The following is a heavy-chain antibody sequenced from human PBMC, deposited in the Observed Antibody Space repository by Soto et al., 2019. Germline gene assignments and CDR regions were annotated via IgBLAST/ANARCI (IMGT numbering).Heavy chain of an antibody. D-gene: IGHD6-13*01. CDR3: ARSYGSSWVGEYYFDY. CDR1: GYCFTSYC. CDR2: IYSGDSDI. V-gene: IGHV5-51*01. J-gene: IGHJ4*02. Sequence: GESLKISWKGSGYCFTSYCIGWVRQMSGKGLEGVGIIYSGDSDIRYSPSFKGQVTISADKSISTAYLQWSSLKASDTAVYCCARSYGSSWVGEYYFDYWGQGTLFTVSS.